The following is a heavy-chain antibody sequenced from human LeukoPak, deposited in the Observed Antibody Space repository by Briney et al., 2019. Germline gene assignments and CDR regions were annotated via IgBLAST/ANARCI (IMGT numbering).Heavy chain of an antibody. CDR1: GGSISSSSYY. J-gene: IGHJ4*02. V-gene: IGHV4-39*07. CDR3: ARREWFFDY. CDR2: IYYSGST. Sequence: SETLSLTCTVSGGSISSSSYYWGWIRQPPGKGLEWIGTIYYSGSTYYIPSLKSRLTISVDTSKNQFSLKLSSVTAADTAVYYCARREWFFDYWGQGTLVTVSS. D-gene: IGHD3-3*01.